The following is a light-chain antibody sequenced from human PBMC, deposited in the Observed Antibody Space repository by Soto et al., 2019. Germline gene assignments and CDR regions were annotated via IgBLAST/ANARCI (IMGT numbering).Light chain of an antibody. CDR2: GAS. J-gene: IGKJ1*01. CDR1: QSVSSSF. CDR3: QQYDSSPWT. V-gene: IGKV3-20*01. Sequence: EIGLTQSPGTLSLSPGERATLSCRASQSVSSSFLAWYQQKPGQAPRLLIYGASSRATGIPDRFSGSGSGTDFTLTISRLEPEDFAVFYGQQYDSSPWTFGQGTKVEIK.